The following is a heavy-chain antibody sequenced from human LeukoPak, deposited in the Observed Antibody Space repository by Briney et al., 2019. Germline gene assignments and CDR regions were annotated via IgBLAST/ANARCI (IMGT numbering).Heavy chain of an antibody. D-gene: IGHD1-26*01. Sequence: ASVKVSCKVSGYSLTELSMHGVRQAPGKGLEWMGGFDPEDGETIYAQKFQGRVTMTEDTSTDTANMELSSLRSEDTAVYYCAARGSASYYARYFDYWGQGTLVTVSS. CDR3: AARGSASYYARYFDY. V-gene: IGHV1-24*01. J-gene: IGHJ4*02. CDR2: FDPEDGET. CDR1: GYSLTELS.